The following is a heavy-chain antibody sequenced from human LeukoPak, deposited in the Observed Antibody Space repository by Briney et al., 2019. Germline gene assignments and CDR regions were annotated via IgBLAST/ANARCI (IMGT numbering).Heavy chain of an antibody. CDR2: ISYDGSNK. V-gene: IGHV3-30*03. D-gene: IGHD5-24*01. J-gene: IGHJ3*02. CDR1: GFTFSSYN. CDR3: ARWGVEMATIRAFDI. Sequence: GGSLRLSCAASGFTFSSYNMNWVRQAPGKGLEWVAVISYDGSNKYYADSVKGRFTISRDNSKNSLYLQMNSLRAEDTAVYYCARWGVEMATIRAFDIWGQGTMVTVSS.